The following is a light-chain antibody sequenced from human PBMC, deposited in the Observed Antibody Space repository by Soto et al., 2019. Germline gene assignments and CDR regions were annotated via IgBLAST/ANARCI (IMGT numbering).Light chain of an antibody. Sequence: QSALTQPTSVSGSPGQSVAISCAGTSSDVGGYNHVSWYQQPPGTAPKLMIYDVSNRPSGVADRFSGSKSGNTASLTISGLQAEDESDYYCSSFTTSSTYVFGTGTKLTVL. CDR2: DVS. J-gene: IGLJ1*01. V-gene: IGLV2-18*02. CDR1: SSDVGGYNH. CDR3: SSFTTSSTYV.